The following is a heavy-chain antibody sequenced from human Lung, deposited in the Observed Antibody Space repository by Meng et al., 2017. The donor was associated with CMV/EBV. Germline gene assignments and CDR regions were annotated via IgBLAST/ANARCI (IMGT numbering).Heavy chain of an antibody. V-gene: IGHV4-34*01. Sequence: LXCSVYGESLTGYNYWTWIRQPPGKGLEWIGEIIHSGGTNYNPSLKSRVTISLDKSKKQLFLKLSSGTAADTATYYRARGDRIGRWGYFAGYYYHVIYVXRQGXTVTVSS. J-gene: IGHJ6*02. CDR2: IIHSGGT. CDR1: GESLTGYNY. CDR3: ARGDRIGRWGYFAGYYYHVIYV. D-gene: IGHD3-22*01.